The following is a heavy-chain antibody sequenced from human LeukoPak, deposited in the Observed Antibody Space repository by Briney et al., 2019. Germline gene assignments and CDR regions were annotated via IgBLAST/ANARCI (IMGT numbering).Heavy chain of an antibody. CDR3: ARSVWGSYHSDY. Sequence: GGSLRLSCEASGTRVSDNYMYWVRQAPGKGLEWVSLIHSGGSTYYADSVKGRFTISRDSSKNTLYLEMSSLRVDDAAIYYCARSVWGSYHSDYWGQGTRVTVSS. CDR2: IHSGGST. J-gene: IGHJ4*02. V-gene: IGHV3-53*01. D-gene: IGHD3-16*01. CDR1: GTRVSDNY.